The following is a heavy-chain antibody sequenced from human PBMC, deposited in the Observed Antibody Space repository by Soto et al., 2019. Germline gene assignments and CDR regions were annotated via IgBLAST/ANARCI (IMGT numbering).Heavy chain of an antibody. CDR3: ARERIAVAGHDALDI. D-gene: IGHD6-19*01. CDR1: GDIVSANSAS. J-gene: IGHJ3*02. CDR2: TSFRSKWYY. V-gene: IGHV6-1*01. Sequence: SQTLSLTCALSGDIVSANSASCIWIRQSPSRGLEWLGRTSFRSKWYYDYAESVKSRLIINTDTSKNQFSLHLSSVTPEDTAVYYCARERIAVAGHDALDIWGQGNLVTVSS.